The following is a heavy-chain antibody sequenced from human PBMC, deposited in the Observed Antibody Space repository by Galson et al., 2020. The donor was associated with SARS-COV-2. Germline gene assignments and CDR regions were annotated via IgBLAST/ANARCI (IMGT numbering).Heavy chain of an antibody. CDR1: GGSISSYY. D-gene: IGHD2-15*01. Sequence: ASETLSLPCTVSGGSISSYYWSWIRQPPGKGLEWIGYIYYSGSTNYNPSLKSRVTISVDTSKNQFSLKLSSVTAADTAVYYCARGCSGGSCYSFGYWGQGTLVTVSS. V-gene: IGHV4-59*01. CDR2: IYYSGST. J-gene: IGHJ4*02. CDR3: ARGCSGGSCYSFGY.